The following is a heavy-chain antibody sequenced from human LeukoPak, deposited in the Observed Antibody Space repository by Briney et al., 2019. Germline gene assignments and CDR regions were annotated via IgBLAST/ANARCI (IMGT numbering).Heavy chain of an antibody. D-gene: IGHD4-23*01. V-gene: IGHV3-23*01. J-gene: IGHJ4*01. CDR3: AKYAPPTTVVTRYFDY. CDR1: GFFFSDSA. Sequence: GGSLRLSCAASGFFFSDSAMAWVRQAPGKGLEWVSTTTGRGDNTHYADSVKGRFTFSRDNSKNTLYLQMNSLRAEDTAVYYCAKYAPPTTVVTRYFDYWGQGTLVTVSS. CDR2: TTGRGDNT.